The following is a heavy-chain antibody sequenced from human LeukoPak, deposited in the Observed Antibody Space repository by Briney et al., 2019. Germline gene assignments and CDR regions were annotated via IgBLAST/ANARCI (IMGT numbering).Heavy chain of an antibody. V-gene: IGHV4-59*08. CDR1: GGSISSYY. CDR3: ARHDPLNGFSDY. Sequence: SETLSLACTVSGGSISSYYWSWIRQPSGKGLEWIGYIYYSGSTNYNPSLKSRVTISVDTSKNQFSLKLSSVTAADTAVYYCARHDPLNGFSDYWGQGTLVTVSS. J-gene: IGHJ4*02. D-gene: IGHD3-9*01. CDR2: IYYSGST.